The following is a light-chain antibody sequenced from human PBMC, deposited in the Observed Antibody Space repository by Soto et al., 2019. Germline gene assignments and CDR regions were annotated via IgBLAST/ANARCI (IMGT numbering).Light chain of an antibody. CDR3: LQTYSTWT. CDR1: QSISNN. Sequence: DIQMTQSPTSLSASVGDRVTVTCRASQSISNNLSWYQQKPGKAPRLLIYAASSLQSGVTSRFSGSRSGTDFTPTISSLQPEDFATYFCLQTYSTWTFGQGTKVEIK. J-gene: IGKJ1*01. V-gene: IGKV1-39*01. CDR2: AAS.